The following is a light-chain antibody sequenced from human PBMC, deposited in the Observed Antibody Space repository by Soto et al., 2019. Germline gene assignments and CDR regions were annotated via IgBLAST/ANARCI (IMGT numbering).Light chain of an antibody. J-gene: IGKJ1*01. CDR3: QQYVTSSPRT. V-gene: IGKV3-11*01. Sequence: EIVFTQSPATLSLSPGERATLCCRASQSVSSYLAWYQQKPGQAPRLLIYDASNRATGIPARFSGSGSGTDFTLTISSLEPEDFAVYYCQQYVTSSPRTFGQGTKVDI. CDR2: DAS. CDR1: QSVSSY.